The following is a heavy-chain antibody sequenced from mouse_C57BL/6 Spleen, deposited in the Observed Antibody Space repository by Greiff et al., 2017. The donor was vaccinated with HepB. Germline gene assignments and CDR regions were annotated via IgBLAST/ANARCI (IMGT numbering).Heavy chain of an antibody. J-gene: IGHJ3*01. D-gene: IGHD4-1*01. CDR1: GYTFTSYW. Sequence: VQLQQPGAELVKPGASVKLSCKASGYTFTSYWMQWVKQRPGQGLEWIGEIDPSDSYTNYNQKFKGKATLTVDTSSSTAYMQLSSLTSEDSAVYYCARGRLGRLFAYWGQGTLVTVSA. CDR3: ARGRLGRLFAY. CDR2: IDPSDSYT. V-gene: IGHV1-50*01.